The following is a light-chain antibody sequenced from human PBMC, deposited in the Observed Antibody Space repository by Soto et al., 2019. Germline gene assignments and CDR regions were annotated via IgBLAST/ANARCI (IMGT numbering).Light chain of an antibody. J-gene: IGKJ1*01. V-gene: IGKV3-20*01. CDR1: QSVSSGY. Sequence: EIVLTQSPGTLSLSPGETGTLSCRASQSVSSGYLAWYQQKPGQAPRLLIYGASSRATGIPDRFSGSGSGTESTLTISRLEPEDFAVYYCQQYNNWPRTFGQGTKVDIK. CDR3: QQYNNWPRT. CDR2: GAS.